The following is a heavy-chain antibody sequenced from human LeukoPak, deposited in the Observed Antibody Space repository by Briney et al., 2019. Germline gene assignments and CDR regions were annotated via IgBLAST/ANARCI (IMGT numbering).Heavy chain of an antibody. V-gene: IGHV3-30*18. CDR1: GFTFSSYG. Sequence: SGGSLRLSCAASGFTFSSYGMHWVRQAPGKGLEWVAVISYDGSNKYYADSVKGRFTISRGNSKNTLYLQMNSLRAEDTAVHYCAKDIVGASPTHPFDYWGQGTLVTVS. J-gene: IGHJ4*02. D-gene: IGHD1-26*01. CDR2: ISYDGSNK. CDR3: AKDIVGASPTHPFDY.